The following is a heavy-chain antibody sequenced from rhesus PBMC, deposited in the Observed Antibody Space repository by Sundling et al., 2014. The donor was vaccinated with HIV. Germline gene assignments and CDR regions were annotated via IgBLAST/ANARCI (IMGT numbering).Heavy chain of an antibody. CDR2: ISGSNEST. CDR3: ATEKHSKWSAETDY. CDR1: GGSFSGYY. Sequence: QVQLQESGPGLVKPSETLSLTCVVSGGSFSGYYWGWIRQPPGKGLEWIGDISGSNESTDYNPSLKSRVTISKDTSTNQFSLRLSSVTAADTAVYYCATEKHSKWSAETDYWGQGVLVTVSS. J-gene: IGHJ4*01. D-gene: IGHD2-21*01. V-gene: IGHV4-165*01.